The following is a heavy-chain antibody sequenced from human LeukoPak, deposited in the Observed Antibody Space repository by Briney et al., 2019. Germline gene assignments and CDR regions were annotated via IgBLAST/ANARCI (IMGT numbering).Heavy chain of an antibody. CDR3: SITSSDYYSEALTAFRLYHCYYMDV. Sequence: PGRSLRLSCAASGFTFSSYAMHWVRQAPGKGLEWVAVISYDGSNKYYADSVKGRFTISRDNSKNTLYLQLNSLRAEDTALYYLSITSSDYYSEALTAFRLYHCYYMDVWGKGTTVTVSS. CDR2: ISYDGSNK. V-gene: IGHV3-30*01. D-gene: IGHD3-22*01. CDR1: GFTFSSYA. J-gene: IGHJ6*03.